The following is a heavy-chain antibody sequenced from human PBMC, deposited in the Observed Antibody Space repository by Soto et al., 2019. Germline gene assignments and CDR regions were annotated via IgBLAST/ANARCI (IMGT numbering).Heavy chain of an antibody. CDR1: GFSLSTSGMR. V-gene: IGHV2-70*04. CDR3: ARSIVAAGNRWFDP. Sequence: SGPTLVNPTQTLTLTCTFSGFSLSTSGMRVSWNRQPPGKALEWLARIDWDDDKLYSTSLKTRLTISKDTSKNQVVLTMTNMDPVDTATYYCARSIVAAGNRWFDPWGQGTLVTVSS. J-gene: IGHJ5*02. D-gene: IGHD6-13*01. CDR2: IDWDDDK.